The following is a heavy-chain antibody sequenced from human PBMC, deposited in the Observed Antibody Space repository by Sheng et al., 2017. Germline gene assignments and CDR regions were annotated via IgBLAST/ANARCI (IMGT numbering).Heavy chain of an antibody. CDR2: INHSGST. Sequence: QVQLQQWGAGLLKPSETLSLTCAVYGGSFSGYYWSWIRQPPGKGLEWIGEINHSGSTNYNPSLKSRVTISVDTSKNQFSLKLSSVTAADTAVYYCARGPRLYYYDSSGYGLTRYFDIWGQGTMVTVSS. CDR3: ARGPRLYYYDSSGYGLTRYFDI. CDR1: GGSFSGYY. D-gene: IGHD3-22*01. V-gene: IGHV4-34*01. J-gene: IGHJ3*02.